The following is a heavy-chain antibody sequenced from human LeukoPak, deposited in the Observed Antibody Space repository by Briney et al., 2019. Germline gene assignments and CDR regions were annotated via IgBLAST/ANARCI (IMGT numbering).Heavy chain of an antibody. CDR2: ISYDGSNK. V-gene: IGHV3-30*04. Sequence: GGSLRLSCAASGFTFSSYAMHWVRQAPGEGLEWVAVISYDGSNKYYADSVKGRFTISRDNSKNTLYLQMNSLRAEDTAVYYCARDDITMVRGVILYGMDVWGKGTTVTVSS. J-gene: IGHJ6*04. CDR3: ARDDITMVRGVILYGMDV. D-gene: IGHD3-10*01. CDR1: GFTFSSYA.